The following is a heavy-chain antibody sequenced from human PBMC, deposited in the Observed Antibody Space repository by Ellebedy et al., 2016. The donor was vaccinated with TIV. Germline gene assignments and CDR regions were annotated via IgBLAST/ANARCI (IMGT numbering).Heavy chain of an antibody. J-gene: IGHJ4*02. CDR1: GYTFTSYF. D-gene: IGHD3-22*01. CDR2: INPSVGST. V-gene: IGHV1-46*01. CDR3: ARVGSGLQVTTPHFDY. Sequence: AASVKVSCKTSGYTFTSYFMHWVRQAPGQGLEWMGIINPSVGSTNYAQKFQGRVTMTRDTSTSTVYMALSRLRSEDTAMYYCARVGSGLQVTTPHFDYWGQGTLVTVSS.